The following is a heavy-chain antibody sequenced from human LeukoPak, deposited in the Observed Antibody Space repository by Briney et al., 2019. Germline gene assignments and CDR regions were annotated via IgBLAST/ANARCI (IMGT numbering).Heavy chain of an antibody. J-gene: IGHJ4*02. V-gene: IGHV1-18*01. Sequence: GASVTVSCKASGYTFTSYGISWVRQAPGQGLEWMGWISANNGNRNYALKLQDRVSMTTDTSTSTAYMELRSLRSDDTAVYYCARQGYGGHSRGAADYWGQGTLVTVSS. CDR3: ARQGYGGHSRGAADY. CDR1: GYTFTSYG. D-gene: IGHD4-23*01. CDR2: ISANNGNR.